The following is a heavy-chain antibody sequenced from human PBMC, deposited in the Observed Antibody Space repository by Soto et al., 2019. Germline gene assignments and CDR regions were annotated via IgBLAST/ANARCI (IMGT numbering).Heavy chain of an antibody. D-gene: IGHD1-26*01. CDR3: ARDRSGSHEIDDSLDI. CDR1: RFSFSTYA. V-gene: IGHV3-30-3*01. J-gene: IGHJ3*02. Sequence: QVHLVESGGGVVQPGRSLRLSCAASRFSFSTYAIHWVRQAPGKGLEWVAGISYDGGNEYYADSVKGRFTISRDNSKSTLYLKMTSLGPDDTAVYYCARDRSGSHEIDDSLDIWGRGTMVTVSS. CDR2: ISYDGGNE.